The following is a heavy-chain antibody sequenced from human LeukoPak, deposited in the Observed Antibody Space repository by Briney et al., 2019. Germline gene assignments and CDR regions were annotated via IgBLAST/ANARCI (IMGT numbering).Heavy chain of an antibody. V-gene: IGHV1-8*01. CDR3: ARGLLAARRKRELYY. D-gene: IGHD6-6*01. CDR1: GYTFTSYD. J-gene: IGHJ4*02. Sequence: ASVKVSCKASGYTFTSYDINWVRQATGQGLEWMGWMNPNIGNTGYAQKFQGRVTMTRNTSISTAYMELSSLRSEDTAVYYCARGLLAARRKRELYYWGRGTLVTVSS. CDR2: MNPNIGNT.